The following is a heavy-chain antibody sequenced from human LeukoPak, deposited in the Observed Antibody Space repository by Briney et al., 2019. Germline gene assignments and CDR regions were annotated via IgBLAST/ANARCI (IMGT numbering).Heavy chain of an antibody. CDR2: IYSGGST. V-gene: IGHV3-53*01. Sequence: GGSLRLSCAASGFTVSSNYMSWVRQAPGKGLEWVSVIYSGGSTYYADSVKGRFTISRDNSKNTLYLQMNSLRAEDTAVYYCAKFPSSKQQLERDAFDIWGQGTMVTVSS. D-gene: IGHD6-13*01. CDR3: AKFPSSKQQLERDAFDI. CDR1: GFTVSSNY. J-gene: IGHJ3*02.